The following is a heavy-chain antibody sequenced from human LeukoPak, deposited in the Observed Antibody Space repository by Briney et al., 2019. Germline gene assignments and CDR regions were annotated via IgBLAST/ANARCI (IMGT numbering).Heavy chain of an antibody. D-gene: IGHD1-26*01. V-gene: IGHV3-21*06. Sequence: GGSLRLSCAASGFTFSSYEMNWVRQAPGKGLEWVSSISSRSRNIYYADSVKGRFTISRDNAKNSLYLQMNSLRAEDTAMYYCARVRPEGEPLWGYDAFDIWGQGTMVTVSS. J-gene: IGHJ3*02. CDR2: ISSRSRNI. CDR1: GFTFSSYE. CDR3: ARVRPEGEPLWGYDAFDI.